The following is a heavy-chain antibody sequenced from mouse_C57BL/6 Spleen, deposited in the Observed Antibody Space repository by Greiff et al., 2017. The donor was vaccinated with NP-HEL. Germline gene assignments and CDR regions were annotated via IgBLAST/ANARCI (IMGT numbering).Heavy chain of an antibody. CDR3: ARRYGPYAMDY. CDR2: LDPSDSYT. V-gene: IGHV1-69*01. CDR1: GYTFTSYW. D-gene: IGHD1-1*01. J-gene: IGHJ4*01. Sequence: QVQLQQPGAELVMPGASVKLSCKASGYTFTSYWMHWVKQRPGQGLEWIGELDPSDSYTNYNQKFKGKSTLTVDKSSSTAYMQLSSLTSEDSAVYYCARRYGPYAMDYWGQGTSVTVSS.